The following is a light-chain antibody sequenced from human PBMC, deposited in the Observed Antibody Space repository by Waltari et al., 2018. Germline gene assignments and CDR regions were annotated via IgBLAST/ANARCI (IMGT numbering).Light chain of an antibody. J-gene: IGKJ5*01. Sequence: EIVLTQSPATLSLSPGDRATLSCRASQSVGNFLAWYQHKPGQAPRLLSDDASSGATGIPATFSGSGSGTYFALTISCLQPEDFALYYCQQRSGWPPSITFGQGTGLEI. V-gene: IGKV3-11*01. CDR2: DAS. CDR1: QSVGNF. CDR3: QQRSGWPPSIT.